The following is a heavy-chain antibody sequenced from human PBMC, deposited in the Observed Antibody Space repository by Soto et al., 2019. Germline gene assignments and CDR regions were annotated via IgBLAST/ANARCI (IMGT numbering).Heavy chain of an antibody. Sequence: SGGSLSLSCAASGFTFSSYWMHWVRQAPGKGLVWVSRMNEDGGTTDYADSVKGRFTISRDNAKNTLYLQMNSLRVEDTAVYYCASDLSGRADVWGQGTTVTVSS. CDR3: ASDLSGRADV. D-gene: IGHD3-10*01. CDR1: GFTFSSYW. J-gene: IGHJ6*02. CDR2: MNEDGGTT. V-gene: IGHV3-74*01.